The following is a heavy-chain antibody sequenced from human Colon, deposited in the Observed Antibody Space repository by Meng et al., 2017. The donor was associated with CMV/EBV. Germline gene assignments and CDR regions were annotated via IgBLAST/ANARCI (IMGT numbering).Heavy chain of an antibody. D-gene: IGHD3-10*01. CDR2: ITVTGNTI. CDR1: GFFFGGYD. CDR3: VRDPSGYYYSPGTSPLS. J-gene: IGHJ6*02. V-gene: IGHV3-48*03. Sequence: GGSLRLSCAASGFFFGGYDFHWVRQRPGKGLEWISYITVTGNTIYYADSVKGRFTISRENAENSLYLQMSSLRAEDTAVYYCVRDPSGYYYSPGTSPLSWGQGTTVTVSS.